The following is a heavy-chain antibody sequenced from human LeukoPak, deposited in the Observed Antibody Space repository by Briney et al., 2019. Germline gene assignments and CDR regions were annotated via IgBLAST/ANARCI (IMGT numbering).Heavy chain of an antibody. CDR1: GFTFSSYS. Sequence: PGGSLRLSCAASGFTFSSYSINWVRQAPGKGLEWVSSISSSSSYIYYADSVRGRFTISRDNAKNTLNLQMNSLRAEDTAVYYCARLFGDRPWGQGTLVTVSS. V-gene: IGHV3-21*01. J-gene: IGHJ5*02. D-gene: IGHD3-10*02. CDR3: ARLFGDRP. CDR2: ISSSSSYI.